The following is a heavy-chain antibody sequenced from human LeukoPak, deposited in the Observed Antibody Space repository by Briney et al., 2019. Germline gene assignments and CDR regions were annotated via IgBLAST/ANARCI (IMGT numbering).Heavy chain of an antibody. CDR1: GGSISSYY. CDR3: ASTLYGDPSNYYYYGMDV. Sequence: SETLSLTCTVSGGSISSYYWSWIRQPPGKGLEWIGYIYYSGSTNYNPFLKSRVTISVDTSKNQFSLKLSSVTAADTAVYYCASTLYGDPSNYYYYGMDVWGQGTTVTVSS. V-gene: IGHV4-59*01. D-gene: IGHD4-17*01. CDR2: IYYSGST. J-gene: IGHJ6*02.